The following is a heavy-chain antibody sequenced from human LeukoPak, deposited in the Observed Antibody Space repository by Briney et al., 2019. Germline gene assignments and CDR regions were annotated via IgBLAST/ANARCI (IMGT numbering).Heavy chain of an antibody. CDR1: GFTFSSYG. Sequence: PGRSLRLSCAASGFTFSSYGMHWVRQAPGKGLEWVAVIWYDGSNKYYADSVKGRFTISRDNSKNTLYLQMNSLGAEDTAVYYCAKDHKMASPNPVDYWGQGTLVTVSS. V-gene: IGHV3-33*06. CDR2: IWYDGSNK. J-gene: IGHJ4*02. CDR3: AKDHKMASPNPVDY. D-gene: IGHD5-24*01.